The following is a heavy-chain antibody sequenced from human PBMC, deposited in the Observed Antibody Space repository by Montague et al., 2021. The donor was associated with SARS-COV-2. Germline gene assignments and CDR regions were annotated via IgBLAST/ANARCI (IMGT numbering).Heavy chain of an antibody. CDR2: TYYRSKWYN. D-gene: IGHD2-2*03. Sequence: VSPGASLSSDSLSWHWIRQSPSRGLEWLASTYYRSKWYNDSAPSVSGRATVKPDTSRNQFSLDLDSVTPEDTALYFCARRMDSSFDVWGKGTMVIVSS. CDR3: ARRMDSSFDV. J-gene: IGHJ3*01. V-gene: IGHV6-1*01. CDR1: GASLSSDSLS.